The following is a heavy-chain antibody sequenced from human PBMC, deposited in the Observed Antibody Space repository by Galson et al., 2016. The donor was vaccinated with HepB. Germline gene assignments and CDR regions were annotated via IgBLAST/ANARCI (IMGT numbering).Heavy chain of an antibody. CDR3: GKHGGFDY. D-gene: IGHD3-16*01. J-gene: IGHJ4*02. CDR2: ITRDGETT. Sequence: SLRLSCAAPGFSFGTSGMSWVRQSPGRGLEWVSGITRDGETTHYADSVRGRFTISRDNSKNMLYLFMNSLRAGDTAVYYCGKHGGFDYWGQGALVSVSS. V-gene: IGHV3-23*01. CDR1: GFSFGTSG.